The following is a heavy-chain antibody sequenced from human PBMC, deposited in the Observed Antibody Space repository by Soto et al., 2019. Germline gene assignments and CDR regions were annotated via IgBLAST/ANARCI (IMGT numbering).Heavy chain of an antibody. Sequence: GGSLRLSCVASGFNISSHGMHWVRQAPGKGLEWVSFIWDDGRDKYYADSVEGRFLISRDNSKNTMSLQVKRLRPEDTALYYCVRGATTTGWFDAFDLWGRGTMVTVSS. J-gene: IGHJ3*01. CDR1: GFNISSHG. CDR3: VRGATTTGWFDAFDL. V-gene: IGHV3-33*03. CDR2: IWDDGRDK. D-gene: IGHD6-19*01.